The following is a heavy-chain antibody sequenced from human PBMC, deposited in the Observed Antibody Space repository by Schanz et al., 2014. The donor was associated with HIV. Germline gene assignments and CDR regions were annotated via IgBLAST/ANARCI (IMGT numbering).Heavy chain of an antibody. V-gene: IGHV3-23*04. J-gene: IGHJ5*02. CDR3: AREYYSRNWNWFDP. Sequence: EVQVVESGGGLVKPGGSLRLSCAASGFTFNSYAMSWVRQAPGKGLEWVSGISISGETTYYADSVKGRFTISRDNSKNTLYLQMSSLRAEDTAVYYCAREYYSRNWNWFDPWGQGTLVTVSS. CDR2: ISISGETT. D-gene: IGHD6-13*01. CDR1: GFTFNSYA.